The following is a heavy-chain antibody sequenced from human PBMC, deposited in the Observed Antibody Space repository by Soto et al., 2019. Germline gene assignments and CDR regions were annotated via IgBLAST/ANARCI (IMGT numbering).Heavy chain of an antibody. J-gene: IGHJ4*02. CDR3: ARNRSGGYDFDF. D-gene: IGHD5-12*01. V-gene: IGHV4-4*02. CDR1: SGSITSSNW. Sequence: SETLSLTCAVSSGSITSSNWWSWVRQPPGKGLEWIGEVSHSGSTNYIPSLKSRVTISVDKSRNQFSLRLNSVTAADTAVYYCARNRSGGYDFDFWGQGTLVTVSS. CDR2: VSHSGST.